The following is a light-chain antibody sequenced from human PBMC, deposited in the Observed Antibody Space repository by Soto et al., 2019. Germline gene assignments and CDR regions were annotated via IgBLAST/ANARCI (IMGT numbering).Light chain of an antibody. CDR2: DAS. CDR1: QSISSW. V-gene: IGKV1-5*01. Sequence: DIEMAQSPSTLSASVADRVTITCRASQSISSWLAWSQQKPGKAPKLLIYDASSLESRLPSSFSGRGSGTDFTLAISSLKHDDFATYYCQQYNSYSRTFGLGAKVEIK. CDR3: QQYNSYSRT. J-gene: IGKJ1*01.